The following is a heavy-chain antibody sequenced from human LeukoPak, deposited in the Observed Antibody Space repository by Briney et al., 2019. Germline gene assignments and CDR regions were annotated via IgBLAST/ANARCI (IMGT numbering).Heavy chain of an antibody. CDR3: ARAGRVPHGWYFDL. J-gene: IGHJ2*01. CDR1: GGSISSYY. Sequence: SETLSLTCSFSGGSISSYYWSWIRQPPGKGLEWIGYIYYSGSTNYNPSLRSRVTISVDTSKNQFSLKLSSVTAADTAVYYCARAGRVPHGWYFDLWGRGTLVTVSS. D-gene: IGHD3-10*01. V-gene: IGHV4-59*01. CDR2: IYYSGST.